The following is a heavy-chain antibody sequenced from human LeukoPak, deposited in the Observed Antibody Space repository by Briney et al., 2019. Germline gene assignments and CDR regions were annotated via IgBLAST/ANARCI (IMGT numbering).Heavy chain of an antibody. V-gene: IGHV3-30*04. Sequence: GGSLRPSCAASGFTFSSYAMHWVRQAPGKGLEWVAVISYDGSNKYYADSVKGRFTISRDNSKNTLYLQMNSLRAEDTAVYYCAREDSSSWCPDYWGQGTLVTVSS. CDR1: GFTFSSYA. J-gene: IGHJ4*02. CDR3: AREDSSSWCPDY. CDR2: ISYDGSNK. D-gene: IGHD6-13*01.